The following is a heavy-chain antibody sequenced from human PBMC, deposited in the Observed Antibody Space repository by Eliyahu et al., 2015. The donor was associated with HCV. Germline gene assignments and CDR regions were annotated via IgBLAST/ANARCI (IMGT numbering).Heavy chain of an antibody. D-gene: IGHD3-3*01. CDR1: GXSISSXGXX. Sequence: QVQLQESGPGLVKPSQTLSLTCTVSGXSISSXGXXWTXSPQHPGKGLEWIGYIYYSGSTYYNPSLKSRVTISVDTSKNHFSLKLSSVTAADTAVYYCARGKSVTIFGVVIGANWFDPWGQGALVTVSS. J-gene: IGHJ5*02. V-gene: IGHV4-31*03. CDR2: IYYSGST. CDR3: ARGKSVTIFGVVIGANWFDP.